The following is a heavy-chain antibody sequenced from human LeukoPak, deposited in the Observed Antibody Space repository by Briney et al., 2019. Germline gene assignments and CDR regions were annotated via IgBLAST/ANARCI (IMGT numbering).Heavy chain of an antibody. V-gene: IGHV4-34*01. CDR2: INHSGST. D-gene: IGHD3-22*01. J-gene: IGHJ4*02. Sequence: SETLSLACAVYGGSFSGYYWSWIRQPPGKGLEWIGEINHSGSTNYNPSLKSRVTISVDTSKNQFSLKLNSVTAADTAVYYCARGGTVVVISIYYFDYWGQGTLVTVSS. CDR3: ARGGTVVVISIYYFDY. CDR1: GGSFSGYY.